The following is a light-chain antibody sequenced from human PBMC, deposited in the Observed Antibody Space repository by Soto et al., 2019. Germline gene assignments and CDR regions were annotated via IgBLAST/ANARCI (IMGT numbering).Light chain of an antibody. CDR1: QSVRNY. CDR3: QQRGDWPPTWT. CDR2: DAS. J-gene: IGKJ1*01. Sequence: DIVLTQSPATLSLSPGERATLSCRASQSVRNYLAWYQQKPGQAPRLLIFDASNRATGVPAKFSGSGSGTDFALTISSLEPEDFAVYYCQQRGDWPPTWTVRQGTRVEIK. V-gene: IGKV3-11*01.